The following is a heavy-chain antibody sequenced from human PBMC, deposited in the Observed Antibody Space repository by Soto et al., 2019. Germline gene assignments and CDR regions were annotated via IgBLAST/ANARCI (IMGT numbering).Heavy chain of an antibody. CDR3: ARDQLYYNDISGRPLNAFDV. D-gene: IGHD3-22*01. V-gene: IGHV3-23*01. J-gene: IGHJ3*01. CDR2: LSDSGGSI. Sequence: PGGSLRLSCTASGFTFNRHAMTWVRQAPGKGLEWVSGLSDSGGSIYYADSVKGRFTISRDNSMNTLYLQMNTLRAEDTAVYYCARDQLYYNDISGRPLNAFDVWGQGTMVTVSS. CDR1: GFTFNRHA.